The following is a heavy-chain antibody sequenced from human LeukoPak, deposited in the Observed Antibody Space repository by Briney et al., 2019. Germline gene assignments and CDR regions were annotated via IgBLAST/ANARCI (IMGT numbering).Heavy chain of an antibody. J-gene: IGHJ4*02. CDR2: ISGSGGST. CDR1: GFTFSSYA. D-gene: IGHD3-10*01. V-gene: IGHV3-23*01. Sequence: SGGSLRLSCAASGFTFSSYAMSWVRQAPGKGLEWVSAISGSGGSTYYADSVKGRFTISRDNSKNTLYLQMNSLRAEDTAVYYCAKDDTLAYYCGSGSRDYWGQGTLVTVSS. CDR3: AKDDTLAYYCGSGSRDY.